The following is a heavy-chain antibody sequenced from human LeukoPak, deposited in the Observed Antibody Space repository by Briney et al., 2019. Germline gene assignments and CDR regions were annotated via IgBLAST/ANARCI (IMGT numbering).Heavy chain of an antibody. V-gene: IGHV3-21*01. Sequence: GGSLRLSCAASGFTFSTYSMNWVRQAPGKGLEWVSSISSISNYIYYADSVRGRFTISRDNAKKSLYLQLNSLRAEDTAVYYCARDKEGAVAGTVEYWGQGTLVTVSS. J-gene: IGHJ4*02. D-gene: IGHD6-19*01. CDR1: GFTFSTYS. CDR3: ARDKEGAVAGTVEY. CDR2: ISSISNYI.